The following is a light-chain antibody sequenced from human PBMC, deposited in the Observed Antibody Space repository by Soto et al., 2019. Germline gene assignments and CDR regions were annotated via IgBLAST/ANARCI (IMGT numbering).Light chain of an antibody. J-gene: IGKJ1*01. CDR2: KAS. V-gene: IGKV1-5*03. Sequence: DIQMTQSPSTLSASIGDRVTITCRASQSISDLLAWYQQKPGKAPNLLIYKASSLESGVPSRFSGSASGTEFTLTISSLLPDEFASSYCQQYYSYPWTFGQGTKVEIK. CDR3: QQYYSYPWT. CDR1: QSISDL.